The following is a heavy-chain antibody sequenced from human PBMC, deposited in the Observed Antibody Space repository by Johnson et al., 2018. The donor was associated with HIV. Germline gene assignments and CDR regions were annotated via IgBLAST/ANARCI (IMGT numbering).Heavy chain of an antibody. CDR3: ARSPGEADAFDI. Sequence: EVQLVESGGGLVQPGGSLRLSCAASGFTVSRNYMNWVRQAPGKGLEWVSVIYSGGSTYYADSVKGRFTISRDSSKNTRYLQMNSLRAEDTAMYCCARSPGEADAFDIWGQGTMVTVSS. CDR2: IYSGGST. D-gene: IGHD3-10*01. J-gene: IGHJ3*02. V-gene: IGHV3-66*02. CDR1: GFTVSRNY.